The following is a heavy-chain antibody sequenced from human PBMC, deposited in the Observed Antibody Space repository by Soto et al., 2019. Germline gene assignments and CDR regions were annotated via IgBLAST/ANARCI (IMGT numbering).Heavy chain of an antibody. J-gene: IGHJ4*02. CDR1: GFTFSSYS. D-gene: IGHD2-2*02. Sequence: EVQLVESGGGLVKPGGSLRLSCAASGFTFSSYSMNWVRQAPGKGLEWVSSISPSDTYIYYADSVKGRFTISRDNAKNSLYLQMNSLRAEDTAVYYCARSKGFVVVPAAIVTGDFEYWGQGTLVTVSS. V-gene: IGHV3-21*01. CDR3: ARSKGFVVVPAAIVTGDFEY. CDR2: ISPSDTYI.